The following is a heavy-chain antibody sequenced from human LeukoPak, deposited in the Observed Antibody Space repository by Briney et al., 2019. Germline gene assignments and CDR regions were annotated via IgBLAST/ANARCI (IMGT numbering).Heavy chain of an antibody. CDR2: IYNSGNT. CDR1: GGSISSYY. D-gene: IGHD2-15*01. J-gene: IGHJ4*02. V-gene: IGHV4-4*07. CDR3: ARFSCSGGTCSPEDY. Sequence: PSETLSLTCTVSGGSISSYYWSWIRQPAGKGLEWIGRIYNSGNTNYNPSLKSRVTMSVDTSRNQFSLRLSSVTAADTAVYYCARFSCSGGTCSPEDYWGQGTLVTVSS.